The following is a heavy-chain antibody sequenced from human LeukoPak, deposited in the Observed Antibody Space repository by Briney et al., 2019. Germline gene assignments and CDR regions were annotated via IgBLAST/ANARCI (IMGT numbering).Heavy chain of an antibody. J-gene: IGHJ4*02. CDR3: ARLSTYYDFWSPLDY. V-gene: IGHV4-59*02. CDR1: GASVSSHY. Sequence: PSETLSLTCTVSGASVSSHYWSWIRQAPGKGLEWISYVSYSGGTNYNPSLKSRVTISLDTSKDQFSLRLNSVTTADTAVYYCARLSTYYDFWSPLDYWGQGTLVTVSS. D-gene: IGHD3-3*01. CDR2: VSYSGGT.